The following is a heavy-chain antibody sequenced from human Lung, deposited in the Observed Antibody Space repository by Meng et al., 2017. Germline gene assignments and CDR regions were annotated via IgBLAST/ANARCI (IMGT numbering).Heavy chain of an antibody. CDR3: VRGGQDQAYYDFWSGPFDP. D-gene: IGHD3-3*01. CDR2: IYHSGRT. CDR1: GASISSRNW. Sequence: QGALQQPGPGLVRPSGTLSLTCAVFGASISSRNWWSWVRQSPGKGLEWLGEIYHSGRTTYNPSLESRVTISLDKSQNHFSLKVKSVTAADTAVYYCVRGGQDQAYYDFWSGPFDPWGQGTLVTVSS. J-gene: IGHJ5*02. V-gene: IGHV4-4*02.